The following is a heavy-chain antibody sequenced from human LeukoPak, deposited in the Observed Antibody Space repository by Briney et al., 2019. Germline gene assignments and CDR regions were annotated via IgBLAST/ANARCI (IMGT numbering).Heavy chain of an antibody. CDR3: AKDPVPAAIYPNWFDP. CDR1: GFTVSSNY. CDR2: IYSGGST. D-gene: IGHD2-2*02. Sequence: GGSLRLSCAASGFTVSSNYMSWVRQAPGKGLEWVSVIYSGGSTYYADSVKGRFTISRDNSKNTLYLQMNSLRAEDTAVYYCAKDPVPAAIYPNWFDPWGQGTLVTVSS. J-gene: IGHJ5*02. V-gene: IGHV3-53*01.